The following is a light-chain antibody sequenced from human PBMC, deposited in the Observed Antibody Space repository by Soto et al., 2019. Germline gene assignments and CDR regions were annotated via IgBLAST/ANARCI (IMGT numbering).Light chain of an antibody. CDR3: QQYENLPT. CDR1: QNINNY. CDR2: DAS. Sequence: DVQMTQSPSSLSASVGDRVNITCQASQNINNYLNWYQQKPGRAPKLLIYDASNLEAGVPSRFRGSGSGTDFTFTISRLPQEDIATYYCQQYENLPTFGQGTRLEIK. J-gene: IGKJ5*01. V-gene: IGKV1-33*01.